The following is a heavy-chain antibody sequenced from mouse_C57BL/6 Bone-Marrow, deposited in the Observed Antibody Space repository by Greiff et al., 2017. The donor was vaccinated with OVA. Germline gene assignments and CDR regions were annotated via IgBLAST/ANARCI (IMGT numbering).Heavy chain of an antibody. CDR3: TTRPYWYFDV. V-gene: IGHV14-4*01. J-gene: IGHJ1*03. CDR2: IDPENGDT. CDR1: GFNIKDDY. Sequence: EVKLQESGAELVRPGASVKLSCTASGFNIKDDYMHWVKQRPEQGLEWIGWIDPENGDTEYASKFQGKATITADTSSNTAYLQLSSLTSEDTAVYYCTTRPYWYFDVWGTGTTVTVSS.